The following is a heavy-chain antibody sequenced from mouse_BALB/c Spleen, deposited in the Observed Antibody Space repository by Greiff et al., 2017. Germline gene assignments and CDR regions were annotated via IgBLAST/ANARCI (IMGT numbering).Heavy chain of an antibody. V-gene: IGHV5-17*02. CDR3: ARYRDAMDY. CDR1: GFTFSSFG. Sequence: EVMLVESGGGLVQPGGSRKLSCAASGFTFSSFGMHWVRQAPEKGLEWVAYISSGSSTIYYADTVKGRFTISRDNPKNTLFLQMTSLRSEDTAMYYCARYRDAMDYWGQGTSVTVS. CDR2: ISSGSSTI. J-gene: IGHJ4*01.